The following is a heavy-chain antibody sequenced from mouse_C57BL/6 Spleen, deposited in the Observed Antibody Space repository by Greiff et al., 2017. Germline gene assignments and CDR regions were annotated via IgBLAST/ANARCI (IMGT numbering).Heavy chain of an antibody. CDR2: IYPSDSAT. Sequence: VQLQQPGAELVRPGSSVKLSCKASGYTFTSYWMDWVKQRPGQGLEWIGNIYPSDSATHYNQKFKDKATLTVDKSSSTAYMQLSRLTSEDSAVYYCARGDYFDYWGQGTTLTVSS. V-gene: IGHV1-61*01. CDR3: ARGDYFDY. CDR1: GYTFTSYW. J-gene: IGHJ2*01.